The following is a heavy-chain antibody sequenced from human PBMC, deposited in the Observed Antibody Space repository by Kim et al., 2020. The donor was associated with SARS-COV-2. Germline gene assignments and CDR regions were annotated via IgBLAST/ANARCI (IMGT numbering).Heavy chain of an antibody. CDR2: ISWNSGSI. V-gene: IGHV3-9*01. D-gene: IGHD2-15*01. Sequence: GGSLRLSCAASGFTFDDYAMHWVRQAPGKGLEWVSGISWNSGSIGYADSVKGRFTISRDNAKDSLYLQMNSLRAEDTALYYCAKDFSSGWRPLYYFDYWGQGTLVTASS. J-gene: IGHJ4*02. CDR3: AKDFSSGWRPLYYFDY. CDR1: GFTFDDYA.